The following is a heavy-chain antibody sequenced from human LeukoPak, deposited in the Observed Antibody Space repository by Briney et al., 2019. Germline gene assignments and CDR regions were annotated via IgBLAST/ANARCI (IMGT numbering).Heavy chain of an antibody. CDR2: ISYDGIDI. V-gene: IGHV3-30*18. J-gene: IGHJ5*02. CDR3: AKHLFHYRKYNSDYGVLDT. Sequence: QSGGSLRLSCAASGFTFSSYAINWVRQAPGKGLEWVAAISYDGIDIAYADSVRGRFTISRDNSKSTLYLQMSSLRAEDSALYYCAKHLFHYRKYNSDYGVLDTWGQGTLVTVSS. D-gene: IGHD4-11*01. CDR1: GFTFSSYA.